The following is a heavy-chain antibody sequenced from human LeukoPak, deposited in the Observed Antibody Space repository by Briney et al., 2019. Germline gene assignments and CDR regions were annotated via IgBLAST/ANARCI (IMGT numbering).Heavy chain of an antibody. CDR2: ISTSSSYI. CDR1: GFTFSSYN. J-gene: IGHJ4*02. Sequence: RGSLTLSCAASGFTFSSYNMNWVRPAPGKGLEWVSSISTSSSYIYYPDSLKGRFTLSRDNPENSLYLQMNSLRAEDTAVYSCARFISSSWYFDYWGQGTLVTVSS. V-gene: IGHV3-21*01. D-gene: IGHD6-13*01. CDR3: ARFISSSWYFDY.